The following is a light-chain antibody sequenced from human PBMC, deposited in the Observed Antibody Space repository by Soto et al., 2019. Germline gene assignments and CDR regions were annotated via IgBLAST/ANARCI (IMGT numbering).Light chain of an antibody. J-gene: IGKJ4*01. CDR2: GAS. CDR1: QSVSSN. CDR3: QQYNSYPLT. V-gene: IGKV3-15*01. Sequence: EIVMTQSPATLSVSPGERATLSCRASQSVSSNLAWYQQKRGQAPRLLIYGASTRATGIPARFSGSGSGTDFTLTISRLEPEDFATYYCQQYNSYPLTFGGGTKVDIK.